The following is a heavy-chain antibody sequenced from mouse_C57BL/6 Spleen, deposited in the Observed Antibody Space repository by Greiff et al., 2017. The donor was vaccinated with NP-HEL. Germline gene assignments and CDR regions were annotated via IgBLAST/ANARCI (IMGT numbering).Heavy chain of an antibody. CDR1: GYTFTSYD. CDR3: ARGDYYYGSSLYAMDY. J-gene: IGHJ4*01. CDR2: IYPRDGST. D-gene: IGHD1-1*01. V-gene: IGHV1-85*01. Sequence: VHLVESGPELVKPGASVKLSCKASGYTFTSYDINWVKQRPGQGLEWIGWIYPRDGSTKYNEKFKGKATLTVDTSSSTAYMELHSLTSEDSAVYFCARGDYYYGSSLYAMDYWGQGTSVTVSS.